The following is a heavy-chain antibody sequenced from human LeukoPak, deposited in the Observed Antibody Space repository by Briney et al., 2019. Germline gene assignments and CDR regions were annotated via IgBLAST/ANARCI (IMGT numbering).Heavy chain of an antibody. Sequence: AGGFLRLSCAASGFTFDDYGMSWVRQAPGKGLEWVSGINWNGGSTGYADSVKGRFTISRDNAKNSLYLQMNSLRAEDTALYYCATSVRYTGFKFDYWGQGTLVTVSS. CDR1: GFTFDDYG. V-gene: IGHV3-20*04. D-gene: IGHD5-24*01. J-gene: IGHJ4*02. CDR3: ATSVRYTGFKFDY. CDR2: INWNGGST.